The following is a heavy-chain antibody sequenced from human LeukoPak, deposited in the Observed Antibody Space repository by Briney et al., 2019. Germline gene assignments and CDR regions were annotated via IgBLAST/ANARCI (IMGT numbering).Heavy chain of an antibody. CDR1: GGTFSSYA. V-gene: IGHV1-18*01. Sequence: ASVKVSCKASGGTFSSYAISWVRQAPGQGLEWMGWISAHNGHIKYAQKFQGRVNMTTDTSTSTAYLELTSLRSDDTAVFYCARGLYHYGSGTYSDYWGQGTLVTVSP. CDR2: ISAHNGHI. J-gene: IGHJ4*02. D-gene: IGHD3-10*01. CDR3: ARGLYHYGSGTYSDY.